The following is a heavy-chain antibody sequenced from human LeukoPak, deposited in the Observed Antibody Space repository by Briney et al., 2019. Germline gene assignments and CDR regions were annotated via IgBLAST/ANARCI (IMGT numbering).Heavy chain of an antibody. CDR2: MDPNSGNT. CDR3: ARDNAERTVGYFYYYGMDV. J-gene: IGHJ6*02. Sequence: ASVKVSCKASGYIFTSFDINWVRQAPGQGLEWMGWMDPNSGNTGYAPKFQGRVTMARSTSVTTAYMELSSLTSDDTAVYYCARDNAERTVGYFYYYGMDVWGQGTTVTVSS. CDR1: GYIFTSFD. V-gene: IGHV1-8*02. D-gene: IGHD1-1*01.